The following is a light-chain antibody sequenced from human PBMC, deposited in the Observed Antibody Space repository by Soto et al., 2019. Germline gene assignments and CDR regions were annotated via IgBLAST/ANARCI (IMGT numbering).Light chain of an antibody. V-gene: IGLV1-40*01. Sequence: QSALTQPRSVSGSPGQRVTISCTGSSSNIGPYYDVYWYQQHPGTAPKLLIYANNNRPAGVPDRFSASKSGTSASLAINGLRAEDEADDYCQSYDTSPSGYVFGGGTKLTVL. J-gene: IGLJ2*01. CDR2: ANN. CDR1: SSNIGPYYD. CDR3: QSYDTSPSGYV.